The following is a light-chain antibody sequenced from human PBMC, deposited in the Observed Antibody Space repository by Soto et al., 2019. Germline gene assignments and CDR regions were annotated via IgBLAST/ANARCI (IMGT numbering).Light chain of an antibody. CDR3: QQYGSSLIT. CDR2: GAS. CDR1: QSVSSSY. J-gene: IGKJ5*01. V-gene: IGKV3-20*01. Sequence: EIVLTQSPGTLSLSPGERATLSCRASQSVSSSYLAWYQQKPGQAPRLLIYGASSRATVIPDRFSGSGSGTYFTLTISRLEHEYFAVYYCQQYGSSLITFGQGTRLEIK.